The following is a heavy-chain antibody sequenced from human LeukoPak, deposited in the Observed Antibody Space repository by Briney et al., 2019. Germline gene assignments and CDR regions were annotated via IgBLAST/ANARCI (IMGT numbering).Heavy chain of an antibody. V-gene: IGHV3-23*01. CDR2: ITGGGGNR. CDR1: GFTFSSHG. CDR3: AKDDNYIRFLS. Sequence: GETLRLSCAASGFTFSSHGMNWVRQAPGKGLEWVSGITGGGGNRYYADSVKGRFTISRDNSKNTLYLQMNSLRAEDTAVYYCAKDDNYIRFLSWSQGTLVTVSS. J-gene: IGHJ5*02. D-gene: IGHD3-16*01.